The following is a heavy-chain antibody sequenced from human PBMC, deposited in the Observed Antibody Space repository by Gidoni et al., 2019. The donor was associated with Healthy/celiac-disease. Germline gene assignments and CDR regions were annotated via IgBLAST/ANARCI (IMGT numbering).Heavy chain of an antibody. CDR2: INHSGST. V-gene: IGHV4-34*01. Sequence: QVQLQQWGAGLLKPSETLSLTCAVYGGSFSGYYWSWIRRPPGKGLEWIGEINHSGSTNYNPALKSRVTISVDTSKNQFSLKRSSVTAADTAVYYCARGRGGSGSYFRFDPWGQGTLVTVSS. J-gene: IGHJ5*02. CDR1: GGSFSGYY. D-gene: IGHD3-10*01. CDR3: ARGRGGSGSYFRFDP.